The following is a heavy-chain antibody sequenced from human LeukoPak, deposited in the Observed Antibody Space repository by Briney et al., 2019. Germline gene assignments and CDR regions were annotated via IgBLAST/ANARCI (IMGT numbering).Heavy chain of an antibody. CDR1: GCSISNYY. Sequence: PSETLSLTCTVSGCSISNYYWSWIRQAPGKGLEWVGSIYYSGSTNYNPSLKSRVTISVGTSKNQFSLKLSSVTAADTAVYYCARHDAGKWLPYFDYWGRGTLVTVSS. J-gene: IGHJ4*02. D-gene: IGHD6-19*01. V-gene: IGHV4-59*08. CDR2: IYYSGST. CDR3: ARHDAGKWLPYFDY.